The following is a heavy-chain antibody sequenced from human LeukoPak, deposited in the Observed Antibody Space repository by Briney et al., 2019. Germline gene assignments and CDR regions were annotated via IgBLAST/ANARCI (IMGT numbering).Heavy chain of an antibody. V-gene: IGHV3-48*02. CDR1: GFTFSSYE. CDR2: ISSSSNTI. Sequence: PGGSLRLSCAASGFTFSSYEMNWVRQAPGKGLEWVSYISSSSNTIYYADSVKGRFTISRDNARNSLYLQMNSLRDEDTAVYYCARDRDHSNNWYIFLDYWGQGTLVTVSP. J-gene: IGHJ4*02. D-gene: IGHD6-13*01. CDR3: ARDRDHSNNWYIFLDY.